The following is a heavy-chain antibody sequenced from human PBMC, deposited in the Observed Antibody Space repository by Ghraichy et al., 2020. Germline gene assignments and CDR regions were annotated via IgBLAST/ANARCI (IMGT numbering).Heavy chain of an antibody. V-gene: IGHV4-39*01. CDR3: ARCPCTIVETWFDP. Sequence: SETLSLTCTVSGGSISSSSYCWGWIRQPPGKGLEWIGSICYSGSTHYNPSLKSRVTISIDTSKNQFSLKLSSVTAADTAVYYCARCPCTIVETWFDPWGQGTLVTVSS. D-gene: IGHD2-15*01. CDR1: GGSISSSSYC. CDR2: ICYSGST. J-gene: IGHJ5*02.